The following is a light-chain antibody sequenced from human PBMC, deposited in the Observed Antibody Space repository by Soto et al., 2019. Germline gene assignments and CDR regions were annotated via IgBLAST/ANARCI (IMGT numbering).Light chain of an antibody. V-gene: IGKV1-5*01. J-gene: IGKJ1*01. CDR3: QQYDSVLGT. CDR2: DAS. CDR1: QSISHW. Sequence: DIQMTQSRATLSASVGDSVTITCRASQSISHWLAWYQQKPGKAPKFLIYDASSLESGVPSRFSGSGSGTEFTLTISSLQPDDFATYYCQQYDSVLGTFGPGTKV.